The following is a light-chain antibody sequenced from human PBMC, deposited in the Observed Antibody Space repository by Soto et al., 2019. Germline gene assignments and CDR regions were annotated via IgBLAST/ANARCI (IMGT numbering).Light chain of an antibody. CDR2: GNS. Sequence: QYVLTQPPSVPAAPGQRVTLFCTANSSHIDAGYDVHCYQQHPGTAPKPLIYGNSTRPSGVPDRFSGSKSGISASLAITGLQAEDEADYYCQSYDRSLSGYVFGTGTKVTVL. J-gene: IGLJ1*01. V-gene: IGLV1-40*01. CDR1: SSHIDAGYD. CDR3: QSYDRSLSGYV.